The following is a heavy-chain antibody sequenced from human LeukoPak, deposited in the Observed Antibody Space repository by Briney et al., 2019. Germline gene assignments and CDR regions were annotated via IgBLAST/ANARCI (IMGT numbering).Heavy chain of an antibody. CDR2: INPNSGGT. Sequence: GASVKVSCKASGYTFTGYYMHWVRQAPGQGLEWMGWINPNSGGTNYAQKFQGRVTMTRDTSISTAYMELSRLRSDDTAVYYCASHSMVRGVTSFDCWGQGTLVTVSS. CDR1: GYTFTGYY. CDR3: ASHSMVRGVTSFDC. D-gene: IGHD3-10*01. J-gene: IGHJ4*02. V-gene: IGHV1-2*02.